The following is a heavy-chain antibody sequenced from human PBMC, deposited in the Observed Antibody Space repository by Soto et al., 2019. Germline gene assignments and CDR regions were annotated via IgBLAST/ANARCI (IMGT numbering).Heavy chain of an antibody. D-gene: IGHD5-18*01. CDR3: AKISDTAMTNGYFDY. CDR2: ISWNSGSI. Sequence: PGGSLRLSCAASGFTFDDYAMHWVRQAPGKGLEWVSGISWNSGSIGYADSVKGRFTISRDNAKNSLYLQMNSLRSEDTSLYYCAKISDTAMTNGYFDYWGRGTLVTVSS. J-gene: IGHJ4*02. V-gene: IGHV3-9*01. CDR1: GFTFDDYA.